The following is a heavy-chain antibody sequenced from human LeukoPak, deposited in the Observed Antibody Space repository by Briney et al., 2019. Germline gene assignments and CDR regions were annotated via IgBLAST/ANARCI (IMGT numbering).Heavy chain of an antibody. CDR1: GYTFTIYY. CDR2: IHPTTGST. D-gene: IGHD5-18*01. Sequence: ASVKVSCKASGYTFTIYYIHWVRQAPGQGLEWMGIIHPTTGSTDYAQEFQGRVTMTRDTSTSTVYMELSGLRSEDTAIYYCARGYRYGQPPEVVFDHWGQGTLVTVSS. CDR3: ARGYRYGQPPEVVFDH. J-gene: IGHJ4*02. V-gene: IGHV1-46*01.